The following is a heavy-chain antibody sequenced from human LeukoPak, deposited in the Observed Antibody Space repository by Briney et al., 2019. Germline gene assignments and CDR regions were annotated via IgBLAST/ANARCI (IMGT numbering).Heavy chain of an antibody. D-gene: IGHD2-2*01. CDR1: GGSISSYY. V-gene: IGHV4-59*01. J-gene: IGHJ4*02. Sequence: PSETLSLTCTVSGGSISSYYWGWIRQPPGKGLEWIGYIYYSGSTNYNPSLKSRVTISVDTSKNQFSLKLSSVTAADTAVYYCASRYCSSTSCIDYWGQGTLVTVSS. CDR2: IYYSGST. CDR3: ASRYCSSTSCIDY.